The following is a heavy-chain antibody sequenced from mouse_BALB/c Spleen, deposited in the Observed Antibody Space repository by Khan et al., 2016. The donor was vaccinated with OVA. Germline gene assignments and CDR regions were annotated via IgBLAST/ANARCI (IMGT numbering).Heavy chain of an antibody. CDR1: GYTFTNYG. CDR3: ASGGYWYFDV. D-gene: IGHD1-1*02. J-gene: IGHJ1*01. CDR2: INTYTGEP. Sequence: QVQLQQSGPELKKPGETVKISCKASGYTFTNYGMNWVKQAPGEGLKWMGWINTYTGEPTYADDFKGRFAFSLETSASTAYLQISNLKNEDTASYFCASGGYWYFDVWGAGTTVTVSS. V-gene: IGHV9-3-1*01.